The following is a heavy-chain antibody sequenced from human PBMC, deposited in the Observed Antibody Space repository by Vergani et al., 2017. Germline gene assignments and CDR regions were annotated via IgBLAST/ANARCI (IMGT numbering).Heavy chain of an antibody. J-gene: IGHJ4*02. V-gene: IGHV4-59*01. CDR2: IYYSGST. CDR3: ARGERELYFDY. CDR1: GGSISSYY. D-gene: IGHD1-26*01. Sequence: QVQLPESGPGLVKPSETLSLTCTVSGGSISSYYWSWIRQPPGKGLEWIGYIYYSGSTHYNPSLKSRVTISVDTSKNQFSLKLSSVTAADTAVYYCARGERELYFDYWGQGTLVTVSS.